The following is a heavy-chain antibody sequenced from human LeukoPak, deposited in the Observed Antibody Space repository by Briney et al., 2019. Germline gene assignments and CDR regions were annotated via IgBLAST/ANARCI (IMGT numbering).Heavy chain of an antibody. V-gene: IGHV1-18*01. CDR3: ARGEKPYDY. Sequence: GASLRLSCTAPGFTFTCYVMSWVRQAPGKGLEWLGWINAYNGNTNDAQKFQGRVTMTTDTSTSTAYMELRSLRSDDTAVYYCARGEKPYDYWGQGTLVSVSS. J-gene: IGHJ4*02. CDR1: GFTFTCYV. CDR2: INAYNGNT. D-gene: IGHD1-26*01.